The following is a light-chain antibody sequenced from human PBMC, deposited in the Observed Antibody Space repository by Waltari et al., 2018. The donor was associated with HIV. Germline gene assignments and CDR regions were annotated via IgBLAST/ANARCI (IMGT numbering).Light chain of an antibody. CDR3: QHYESLPYV. V-gene: IGKV1-33*01. J-gene: IGKJ2*01. CDR2: DAS. CDR1: HDITYA. Sequence: DIPITQSPSSLYASVGDRVTITCQPRHDITYALQLYQQKPAEAAERLIYDASNLETGVPSRFSGSGSGTDFTFTISSLQPEDIATYYCQHYESLPYVFGRGTKLEIK.